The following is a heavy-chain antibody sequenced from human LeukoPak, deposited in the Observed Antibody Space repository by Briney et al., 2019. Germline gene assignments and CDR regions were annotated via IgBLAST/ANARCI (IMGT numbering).Heavy chain of an antibody. CDR2: IKSKTDGGTT. J-gene: IGHJ4*02. D-gene: IGHD6-13*01. CDR1: GFTFSNAW. CDR3: TTGEYSSSWYYFDY. Sequence: PRGSLRLSCAASGFTFSNAWMNWVRQAPGKGLEWVGRIKSKTDGGTTDYAAPVKGRFTISRDDSKNTLYLQMNSLKTEDTAVYYCTTGEYSSSWYYFDYWGQGTLVTVSS. V-gene: IGHV3-15*07.